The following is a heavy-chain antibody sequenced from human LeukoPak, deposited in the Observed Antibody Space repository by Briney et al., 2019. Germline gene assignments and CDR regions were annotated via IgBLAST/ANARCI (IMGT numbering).Heavy chain of an antibody. V-gene: IGHV1-2*02. CDR1: GYTSTGYY. J-gene: IGHJ6*03. Sequence: ASVKVSCKASGYTSTGYYMHWVRQAPGQGLEWMGWINPNSGGTNYAQQFQGRVTMTRDTSISTAYMELSRLRSDDTAVYYCARAGLPYYYMDVWGKGTTVTVSS. CDR2: INPNSGGT. CDR3: ARAGLPYYYMDV.